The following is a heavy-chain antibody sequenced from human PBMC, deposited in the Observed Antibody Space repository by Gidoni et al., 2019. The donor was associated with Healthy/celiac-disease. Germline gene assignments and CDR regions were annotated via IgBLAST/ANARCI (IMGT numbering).Heavy chain of an antibody. V-gene: IGHV1-8*01. CDR2: MNRNSGNT. CDR1: GYTFTSYD. J-gene: IGHJ4*02. Sequence: QVQLVQSGAEVKKPGASVKVSCKASGYTFTSYDINWVRQAPGQGLAWMGWMNRNSGNTGDEQKFQGRVTMTRNTSISTAYMELSSLRSEDTAVYYCARGHRLYSTGAVGYWGQGTLVTVSS. D-gene: IGHD6-19*01. CDR3: ARGHRLYSTGAVGY.